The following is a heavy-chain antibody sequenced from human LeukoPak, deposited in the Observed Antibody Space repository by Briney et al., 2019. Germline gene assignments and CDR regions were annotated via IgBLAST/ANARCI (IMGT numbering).Heavy chain of an antibody. CDR3: ARDLGYCSSTSCYHNYYYYYGMDV. CDR1: GGTFSSYA. V-gene: IGHV1-69*06. J-gene: IGHJ6*04. CDR2: IIPIFGTA. Sequence: ASVKVSCKASGGTFSSYAISWVRQAPGQGLEWMGGIIPIFGTANYAQKFQGRVTITADKSTSTAYMELGSLRSEDTAVYYCARDLGYCSSTSCYHNYYYYYGMDVWGKGTTVTVSS. D-gene: IGHD2-2*01.